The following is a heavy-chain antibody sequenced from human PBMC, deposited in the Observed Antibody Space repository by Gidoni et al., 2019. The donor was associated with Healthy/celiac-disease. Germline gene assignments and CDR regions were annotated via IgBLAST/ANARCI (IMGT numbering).Heavy chain of an antibody. Sequence: EVQLVESGGGVVQPGGSLRLSCAASGFTFDDYAMHWVRQAPGKGLGWVSLISGDGGSTYYADSVKGRFTISRDNSKNSLYLQMNSLRTEDTALYYCAKAPTYDSSGYYVGGSYYFDYWGQGTLVTVSS. CDR2: ISGDGGST. CDR1: GFTFDDYA. D-gene: IGHD3-22*01. V-gene: IGHV3-43*02. CDR3: AKAPTYDSSGYYVGGSYYFDY. J-gene: IGHJ4*02.